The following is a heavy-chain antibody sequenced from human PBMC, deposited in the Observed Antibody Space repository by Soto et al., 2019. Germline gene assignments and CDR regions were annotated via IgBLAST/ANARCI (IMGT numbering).Heavy chain of an antibody. J-gene: IGHJ4*02. CDR2: IWYYGSNK. CDR1: GFTFSSYG. CDR3: ARGWGGYSSPPGFDY. V-gene: IGHV3-33*01. D-gene: IGHD6-13*01. Sequence: QVQLVESGGGVVQPGRSLRLSCAASGFTFSSYGMHWVRQAPGKGLEWVAVIWYYGSNKYYADSVKGRFTISRDNSKNTLYLQMNSLRAEDTAVYYCARGWGGYSSPPGFDYWGQGTLVTVSS.